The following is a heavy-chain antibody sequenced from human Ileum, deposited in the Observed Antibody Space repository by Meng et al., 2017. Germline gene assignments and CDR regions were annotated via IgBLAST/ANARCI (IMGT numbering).Heavy chain of an antibody. D-gene: IGHD1-1*01. CDR1: GYTFRNYP. Sequence: QVQLVQSGAEVKKVGASVKVSCTASGYTFRNYPLHWARQAPGQRPEWMGWINAGNGNIKISQKFQGRITITSDTSATAYMELSSLRSEDTAVYFCARENDNWNYFDYWGQGSLVTVSS. V-gene: IGHV1-3*01. CDR2: INAGNGNI. J-gene: IGHJ4*02. CDR3: ARENDNWNYFDY.